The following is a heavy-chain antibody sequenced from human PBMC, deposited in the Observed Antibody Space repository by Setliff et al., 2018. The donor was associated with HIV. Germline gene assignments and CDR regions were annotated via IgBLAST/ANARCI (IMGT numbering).Heavy chain of an antibody. V-gene: IGHV1-69*05. J-gene: IGHJ6*02. CDR3: ARFQRDILRSYGMDV. Sequence: SVKVSCKASGGTFSSYAISWVRQAPGQGLDWMGGIIPVFGTTNYAQKFQGRVTITTDESTSTAYMELTSLRYEDTAVYYCARFQRDILRSYGMDVWGQGTTVTVSS. CDR2: IIPVFGTT. CDR1: GGTFSSYA.